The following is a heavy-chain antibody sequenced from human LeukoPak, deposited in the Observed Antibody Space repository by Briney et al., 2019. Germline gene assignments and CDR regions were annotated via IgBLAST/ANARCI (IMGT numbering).Heavy chain of an antibody. Sequence: SETLSLTCPVPGGSISSYYWSWIRQPPGKGLEWIGYIYYSGSTNYNPSLKSRVTISVDTSKNQFSLKLSSVTAADTAVYYCARRPGGSPYFDYWGQGTLVTVSS. CDR1: GGSISSYY. V-gene: IGHV4-59*08. J-gene: IGHJ4*02. D-gene: IGHD3-16*01. CDR2: IYYSGST. CDR3: ARRPGGSPYFDY.